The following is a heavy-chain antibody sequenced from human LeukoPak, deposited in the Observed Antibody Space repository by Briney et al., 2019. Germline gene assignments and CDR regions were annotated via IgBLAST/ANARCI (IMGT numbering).Heavy chain of an antibody. Sequence: GGSLRLSCEASGFTFSTYGIHWVRQAPGKGLEWVAVMWFVGSNNYYADSVKGRFTISRDSSKNTLYLQMNSLRAEDTAVYYCARDIWFGESHFGMDVWGQGTTVTVSS. D-gene: IGHD3-10*01. V-gene: IGHV3-33*01. CDR3: ARDIWFGESHFGMDV. CDR1: GFTFSTYG. CDR2: MWFVGSNN. J-gene: IGHJ6*02.